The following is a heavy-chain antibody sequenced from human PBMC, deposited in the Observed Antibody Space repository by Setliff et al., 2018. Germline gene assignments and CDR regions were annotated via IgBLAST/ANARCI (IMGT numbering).Heavy chain of an antibody. V-gene: IGHV4-39*07. J-gene: IGHJ4*02. Sequence: GWVRQMPGKGLEWIGCVYYSGNTYYSPSLKSRVTMFVDTSKNQFSLMLYSVTAADTAIYYCARYDSSGYSENYYFDYWGQGTLVTVSS. CDR3: ARYDSSGYSENYYFDY. D-gene: IGHD3-22*01. CDR2: VYYSGNT.